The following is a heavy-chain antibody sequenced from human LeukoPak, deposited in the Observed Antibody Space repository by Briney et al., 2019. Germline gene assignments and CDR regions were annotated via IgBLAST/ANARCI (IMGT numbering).Heavy chain of an antibody. V-gene: IGHV3-48*04. CDR1: GFTVNSNY. CDR3: ARDEATVAYYFDY. J-gene: IGHJ4*02. Sequence: PGGSLRLSCAASGFTVNSNYMSWVRQAPGKGLEWVSYISSSSSTIYYADSVKGRFTISRDNAKNSLYLQMNSLRAEDTAVYYCARDEATVAYYFDYWGQGTLVTVSS. CDR2: ISSSSSTI. D-gene: IGHD4-23*01.